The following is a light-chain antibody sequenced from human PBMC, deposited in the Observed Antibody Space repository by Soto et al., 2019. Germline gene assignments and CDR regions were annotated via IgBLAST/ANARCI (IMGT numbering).Light chain of an antibody. CDR3: QQYNNWPLT. Sequence: EIVMTQSPATLSVSPGERATLSCRASQSVSSNLAWYQQKPGQAPRLLIYGASTRATGIPARLSGSGSGTEFTLTISSLQSEDFAVSYCQQYNNWPLTFGGGTKVEIK. J-gene: IGKJ4*01. CDR1: QSVSSN. CDR2: GAS. V-gene: IGKV3-15*01.